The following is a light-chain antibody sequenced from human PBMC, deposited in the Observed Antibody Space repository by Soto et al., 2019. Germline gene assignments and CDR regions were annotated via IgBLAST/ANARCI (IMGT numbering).Light chain of an antibody. V-gene: IGKV3-15*01. Sequence: EIVMTQSPATLSVSPGERATLSCRASQSVSINLAWYQQKPGQAPRLLIYGAATRATGFPARFSGSGSGTEFTLTISSLQSEDFAVYYCQQYNNWPTTFGQGTKVEIK. CDR3: QQYNNWPTT. CDR1: QSVSIN. CDR2: GAA. J-gene: IGKJ1*01.